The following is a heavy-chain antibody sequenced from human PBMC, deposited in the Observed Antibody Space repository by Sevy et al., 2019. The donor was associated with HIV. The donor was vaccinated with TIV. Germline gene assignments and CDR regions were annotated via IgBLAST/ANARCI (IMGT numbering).Heavy chain of an antibody. CDR1: GYTFISYA. CDR2: ISAYNGNT. D-gene: IGHD3-10*01. Sequence: ASVKVSCKASGYTFISYAINWVRQAPGQGLEWMGWISAYNGNTNYAQMLQGRVTMTTDTSSSTAYMELRSLRSDDTAVYYCARSYGSGNYYGYWGQGTLVTVSS. J-gene: IGHJ4*02. CDR3: ARSYGSGNYYGY. V-gene: IGHV1-18*01.